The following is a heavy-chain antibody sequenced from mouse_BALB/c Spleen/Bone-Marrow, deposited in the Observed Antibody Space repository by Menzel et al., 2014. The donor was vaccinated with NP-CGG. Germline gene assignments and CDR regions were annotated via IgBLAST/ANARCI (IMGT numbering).Heavy chain of an antibody. CDR3: NRYDWYFDV. D-gene: IGHD2-14*01. Sequence: VQLQQSGAELVRSGASVKLSCTASGFNIKDYYMHWVKQRPEQGLEWIGWMDPENGDTEYAPKFQGKATMTADTSSNTGYQQLNSLTSEDTAVYYCNRYDWYFDVWGAGTTVTVSS. J-gene: IGHJ1*01. CDR2: MDPENGDT. CDR1: GFNIKDYY. V-gene: IGHV14-4*02.